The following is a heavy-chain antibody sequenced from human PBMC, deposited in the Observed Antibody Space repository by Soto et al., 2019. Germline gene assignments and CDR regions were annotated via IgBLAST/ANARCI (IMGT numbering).Heavy chain of an antibody. V-gene: IGHV4-4*02. Sequence: PSETLSLTCAVSGGSISSSNWWSWVRQPQGKGLEWIGEIYHSGSTNYNPSLKSRFTISVDKSKNQFSLKLSSVTAADTAVYYCARTAYCSSTSCYFGYYYYYGMDVWGQGTTVTVSS. D-gene: IGHD2-2*01. CDR2: IYHSGST. CDR1: GGSISSSNW. J-gene: IGHJ6*02. CDR3: ARTAYCSSTSCYFGYYYYYGMDV.